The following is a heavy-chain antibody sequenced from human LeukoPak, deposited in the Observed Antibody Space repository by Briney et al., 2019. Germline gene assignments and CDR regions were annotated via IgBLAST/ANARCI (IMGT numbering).Heavy chain of an antibody. CDR2: ISWNSGSI. CDR1: GFTFDDYA. Sequence: PGRSLRLSCAASGFTFDDYAMHWVRQAPGKGLEWVSGISWNSGSIGYADSVKGRFTISRDNAKNPLYLQMNSLRAEDTALYYCARSREAVYYFDYWGQGTLVTVSS. CDR3: ARSREAVYYFDY. V-gene: IGHV3-9*01. D-gene: IGHD1-26*01. J-gene: IGHJ4*02.